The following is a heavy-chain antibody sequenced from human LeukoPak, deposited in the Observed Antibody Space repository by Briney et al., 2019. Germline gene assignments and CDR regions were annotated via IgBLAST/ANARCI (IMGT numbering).Heavy chain of an antibody. J-gene: IGHJ4*02. V-gene: IGHV1-69*05. Sequence: SVKVSCKASGGTFSSYAISWVRQAPGQGLEWMGRIIPIFGTANYAQKFQGRVTITTDESTSTAYMELSRLRSDDTAVYYCARVLPVGASEGWGQGTLVTVSS. CDR3: ARVLPVGASEG. CDR1: GGTFSSYA. D-gene: IGHD1-26*01. CDR2: IIPIFGTA.